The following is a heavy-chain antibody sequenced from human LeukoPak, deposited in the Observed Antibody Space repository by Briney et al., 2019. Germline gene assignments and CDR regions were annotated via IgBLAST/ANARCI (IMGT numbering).Heavy chain of an antibody. Sequence: SETLSLTCAVYGGSFSGYYWSWIRQPPGKGLEWTGEINHSGSTNYNPSLKSRVTISVDTSKNQFSLKLSSVTAADTAVYYCARGQRWLRSLNMDVWGKGTTVTVSS. CDR1: GGSFSGYY. CDR2: INHSGST. D-gene: IGHD5-12*01. J-gene: IGHJ6*03. V-gene: IGHV4-34*01. CDR3: ARGQRWLRSLNMDV.